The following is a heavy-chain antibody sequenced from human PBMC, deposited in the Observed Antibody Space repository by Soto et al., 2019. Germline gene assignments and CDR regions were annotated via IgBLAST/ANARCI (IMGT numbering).Heavy chain of an antibody. CDR1: GFTFSDHY. CDR2: TRNRANSYTT. CDR3: ARVAGTYHYDY. J-gene: IGHJ4*02. D-gene: IGHD1-26*01. Sequence: EVHLVESGGGLVQPGGSLRLSCATSGFTFSDHYMDWVRQAPGKGLEWVGRTRNRANSYTTEYAASVKGRFTISRDDSRNSLHLQMNSLNTEDTALYYCARVAGTYHYDYWGPGTVVTVSS. V-gene: IGHV3-72*01.